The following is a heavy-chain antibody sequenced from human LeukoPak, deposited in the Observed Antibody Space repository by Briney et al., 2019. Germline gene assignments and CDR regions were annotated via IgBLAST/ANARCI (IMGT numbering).Heavy chain of an antibody. CDR1: GFTFSSYA. Sequence: GGSLRLSCAASGFTFSSYAMPWVRQAPGKGLEWVAVISYDGSNKYYADSVKGRFTISRDNSKNTLYLQMNSLRAEDTAVYYCARVLTDLPVFRYWGQGTLVTVSS. CDR2: ISYDGSNK. D-gene: IGHD3-16*01. CDR3: ARVLTDLPVFRY. J-gene: IGHJ4*02. V-gene: IGHV3-30-3*01.